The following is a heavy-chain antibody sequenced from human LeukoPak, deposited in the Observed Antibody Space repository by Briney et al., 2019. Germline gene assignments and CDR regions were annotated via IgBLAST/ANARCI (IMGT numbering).Heavy chain of an antibody. D-gene: IGHD3-16*02. V-gene: IGHV3-7*01. CDR1: GFTFSSYW. Sequence: GGFLRLSCAASGFTFSSYWMSWVRQAPGKGLEWVANIKQGGSEKYYVDSVKGRFTISRDNAKNSLYLQMNSLRAEDTAVYYCAREGTYDYVWGSYRYDAFDIWGQGTMVTVSS. CDR3: AREGTYDYVWGSYRYDAFDI. CDR2: IKQGGSEK. J-gene: IGHJ3*02.